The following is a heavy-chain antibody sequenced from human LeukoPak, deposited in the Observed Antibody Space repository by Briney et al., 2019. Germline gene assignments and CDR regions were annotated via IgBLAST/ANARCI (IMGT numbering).Heavy chain of an antibody. J-gene: IGHJ4*02. CDR3: ARDRYGNYFDY. D-gene: IGHD1-14*01. CDR2: IHYSGST. CDR1: GGSFSGYY. Sequence: SETLSLTCAVYGGSFSGYYWSWNRQHPGKGLEWIGYIHYSGSTDYNPSLKSRVTISLDTSKNHFSLKVRSVTAADTAVYYCARDRYGNYFDYWSQGTLVTVSS. V-gene: IGHV4-34*09.